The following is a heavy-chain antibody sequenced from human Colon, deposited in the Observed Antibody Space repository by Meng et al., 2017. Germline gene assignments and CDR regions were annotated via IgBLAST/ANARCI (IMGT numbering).Heavy chain of an antibody. V-gene: IGHV4-30-4*01. J-gene: IGHJ4*02. CDR1: GGSISRGDYY. CDR2: IYYSGST. D-gene: IGHD4-17*01. Sequence: QVQLEESGPGRVKTSQTLSSTCTVSGGSISRGDYYWSWIRQPPGKGLEWIGYIYYSGSTYYNPSLKSRVTISVDTSKNQFSLKLSSVTAADTAVYYCARGPTTYFDYWGQGTLVTVSS. CDR3: ARGPTTYFDY.